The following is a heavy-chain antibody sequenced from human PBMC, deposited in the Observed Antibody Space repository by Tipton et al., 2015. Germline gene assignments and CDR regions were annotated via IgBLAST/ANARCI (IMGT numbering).Heavy chain of an antibody. CDR3: ARHAQDGDFGADWFDP. Sequence: VQLVQSGAEVKKPGESLKISCKASGYSFTSYWIGWVRQMPGKDLEWMGIIYPGDSDTRYSPSFQGQVTISADKSINTAYLQWASLKASDTAMYYCARHAQDGDFGADWFDPWGQGTLVTVSS. J-gene: IGHJ5*02. CDR2: IYPGDSDT. D-gene: IGHD4-17*01. CDR1: GYSFTSYW. V-gene: IGHV5-51*01.